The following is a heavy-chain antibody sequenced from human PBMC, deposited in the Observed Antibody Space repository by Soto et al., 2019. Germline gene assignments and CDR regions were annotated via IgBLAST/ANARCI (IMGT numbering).Heavy chain of an antibody. D-gene: IGHD6-19*01. CDR3: ARGGGIAVADTHLDY. CDR1: GFTVSSYA. V-gene: IGHV3-23*01. J-gene: IGHJ4*02. CDR2: IGGSGAGT. Sequence: EVQLLESGGGLVQPGGSLRLACAASGFTVSSYAMSWVRQAPGKGLEWVSGIGGSGAGTNYADSVKGRFTISRYNSKNTLYLQMSSLRAEDTAVYYCARGGGIAVADTHLDYWGQGTLVTVSS.